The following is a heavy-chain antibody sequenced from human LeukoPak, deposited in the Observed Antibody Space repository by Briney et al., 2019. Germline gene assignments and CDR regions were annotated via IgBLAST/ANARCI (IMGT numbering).Heavy chain of an antibody. J-gene: IGHJ4*02. Sequence: PGGSLRLSCAASGFTFSSYAMSWVRQAPRKGLEWVSAISGSGGSTYYADSVKGRFTISRDNSKNTLYLQMNSLRAEDTAVYYCAKASRDGYNFDYWGQGTLVTVSS. CDR3: AKASRDGYNFDY. D-gene: IGHD5-24*01. V-gene: IGHV3-23*01. CDR2: ISGSGGST. CDR1: GFTFSSYA.